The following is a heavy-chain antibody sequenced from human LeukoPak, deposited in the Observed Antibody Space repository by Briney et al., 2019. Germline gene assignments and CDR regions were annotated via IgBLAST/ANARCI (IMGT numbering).Heavy chain of an antibody. J-gene: IGHJ3*02. CDR1: GDSFSSSNW. CDR2: IYHGGTT. Sequence: SETMSLTCAVSGDSFSSSNWWSWVRQPPGKGLEWIGEIYHGGTTNYNPSLKSRLTISIDKSKNQFSLNLNSVTAADTAVYYCAREMVPQRYYDRGPHRYRGVDAFDIWGQGTTVIVSS. V-gene: IGHV4-4*02. CDR3: AREMVPQRYYDRGPHRYRGVDAFDI. D-gene: IGHD3-22*01.